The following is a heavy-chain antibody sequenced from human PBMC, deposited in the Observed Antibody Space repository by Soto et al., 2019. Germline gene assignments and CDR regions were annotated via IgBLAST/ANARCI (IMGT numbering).Heavy chain of an antibody. D-gene: IGHD3-9*01. V-gene: IGHV4-31*03. CDR2: IYYSGST. Sequence: SETLSLTCTVSGGSISSGGYYWSWIRQHPGKGLEWIGYIYYSGSTYYNPSLKSRVTISVDTSKNQFSLKLSSVTAADTAVYYCARANEYFDWLLSGELSTSYFDYWGQGTLVTVSS. CDR1: GGSISSGGYY. CDR3: ARANEYFDWLLSGELSTSYFDY. J-gene: IGHJ4*02.